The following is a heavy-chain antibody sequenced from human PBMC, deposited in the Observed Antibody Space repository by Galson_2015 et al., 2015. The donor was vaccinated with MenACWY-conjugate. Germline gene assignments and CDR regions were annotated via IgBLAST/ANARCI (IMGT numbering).Heavy chain of an antibody. CDR3: ARVPGYSYGYYDW. CDR1: GFTFSTYS. V-gene: IGHV3-48*02. J-gene: IGHJ4*02. CDR2: ISSSSSTI. Sequence: SLRLSCAASGFTFSTYSMNWVRLAPGKGLEWVSYISSSSSTIYYADSVKGRFTISRDNAKNSLYLQMNTLRDEDTAVYYCARVPGYSYGYYDWWGQGTLVTVSS. D-gene: IGHD5-18*01.